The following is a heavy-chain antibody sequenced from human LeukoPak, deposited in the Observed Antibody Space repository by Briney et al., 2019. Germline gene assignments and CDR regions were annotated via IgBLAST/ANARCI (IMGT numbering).Heavy chain of an antibody. Sequence: GESLKISCKGSGYSFPSYWIGWVRQMPGKGLEWMGIIYPSDSDTRYSPSFQGQVTISADKSINTAYLQWSSLKVSDTAMYYCASPIGGHGTDVWGQGTTVTVSS. CDR3: ASPIGGHGTDV. D-gene: IGHD3-10*01. J-gene: IGHJ6*02. V-gene: IGHV5-51*01. CDR1: GYSFPSYW. CDR2: IYPSDSDT.